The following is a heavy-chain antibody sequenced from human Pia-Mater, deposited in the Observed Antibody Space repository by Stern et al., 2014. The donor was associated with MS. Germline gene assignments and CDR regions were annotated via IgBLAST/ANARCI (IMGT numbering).Heavy chain of an antibody. CDR3: ARQDSNYIFDY. CDR2: INTHTGEP. V-gene: IGHV7-4-1*02. Sequence: QDQLVQSGSEMKEPGASVKVSCKGSGYTFPNYALNWVRQAPGQGLEWVGWINTHTGEPTYAQDFTGRFVFSLDTSVSTAYLQISGLKADDTAVYYCARQDSNYIFDYWGQGTLVTVSS. CDR1: GYTFPNYA. D-gene: IGHD4-11*01. J-gene: IGHJ4*02.